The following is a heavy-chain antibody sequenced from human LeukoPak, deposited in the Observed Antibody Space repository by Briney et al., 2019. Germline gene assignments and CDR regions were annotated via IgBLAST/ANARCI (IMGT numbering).Heavy chain of an antibody. V-gene: IGHV1-18*01. D-gene: IGHD2-2*02. J-gene: IGHJ3*02. CDR1: GYTFTSYG. Sequence: ASVKASCKASGYTFTSYGISWVRQAPGQGLEWMGWISAYNGNTNYAQKFQGRVTITADESTSTAYMELSSLRSEDTAVYYCAAADPYCSSTSCYSRTDAFDIWGQGTMVTVSS. CDR3: AAADPYCSSTSCYSRTDAFDI. CDR2: ISAYNGNT.